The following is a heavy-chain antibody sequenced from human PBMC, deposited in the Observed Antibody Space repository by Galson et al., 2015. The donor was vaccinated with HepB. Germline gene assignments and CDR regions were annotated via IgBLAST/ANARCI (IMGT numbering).Heavy chain of an antibody. CDR2: ISYDGSNK. V-gene: IGHV3-30*18. J-gene: IGHJ6*02. CDR3: AKQAAAGTPYYYYYGMDV. D-gene: IGHD6-13*01. CDR1: GFTFSSYG. Sequence: SLRLSCAASGFTFSSYGMHWVRQAPGKGLEWVAVISYDGSNKYYADSVKGRFTISRDNSKNTLYLQMNSLRAEDTAVYYCAKQAAAGTPYYYYYGMDVWGQGTTVTVSS.